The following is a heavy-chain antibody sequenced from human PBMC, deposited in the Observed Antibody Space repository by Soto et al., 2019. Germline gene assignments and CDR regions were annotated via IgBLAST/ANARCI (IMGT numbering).Heavy chain of an antibody. J-gene: IGHJ4*02. CDR1: GGSISSGGYY. Sequence: QVQLQESGPGLVKPSQTLSLTCTVSGGSISSGGYYWSWIRQPPGKGLEWIGYIYYSGSTYYNPSLKSRVTISVDTSKNQFSLQLSSVTAADTAVYYCSRSRVTRTYYFDYWGQVTLVTVSS. CDR2: IYYSGST. CDR3: SRSRVTRTYYFDY. V-gene: IGHV4-31*03.